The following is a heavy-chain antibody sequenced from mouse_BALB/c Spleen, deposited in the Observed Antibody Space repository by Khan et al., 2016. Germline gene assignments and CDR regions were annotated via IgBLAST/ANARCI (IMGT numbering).Heavy chain of an antibody. CDR1: GFNIKDTY. J-gene: IGHJ3*01. Sequence: VRLQQSGAELVKPGASVKLSCTASGFNIKDTYMHWVKQRPEQGLEWIGRIDPANGNTKYDPKFQGKATITADTSSNTAYLQLSSLTSEDTAVXYSARCPYDDDVGFAYWGQGTLVTVSA. D-gene: IGHD2-4*01. CDR2: IDPANGNT. CDR3: ARCPYDDDVGFAY. V-gene: IGHV14-3*02.